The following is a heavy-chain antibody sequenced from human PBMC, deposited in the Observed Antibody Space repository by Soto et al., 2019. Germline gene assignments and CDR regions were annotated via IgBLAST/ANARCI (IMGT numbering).Heavy chain of an antibody. CDR3: ARDGRPGRSPYYYYYYIDV. CDR1: GFTFSSYS. J-gene: IGHJ6*03. Sequence: EVQLVESGGGLVKPGGSLRRSCAASGFTFSSYSMNWVRQAPGKGLEWVSSISSSSSYIYYADSVKGRFTISRDNAKNSLYLQMNSLRAEDTAVYYCARDGRPGRSPYYYYYYIDVWGKGTTVTVSS. CDR2: ISSSSSYI. V-gene: IGHV3-21*01. D-gene: IGHD3-10*01.